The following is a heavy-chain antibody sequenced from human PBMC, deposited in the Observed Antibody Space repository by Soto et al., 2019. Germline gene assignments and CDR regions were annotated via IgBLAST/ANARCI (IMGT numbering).Heavy chain of an antibody. V-gene: IGHV4-34*01. J-gene: IGHJ4*02. D-gene: IGHD2-2*01. CDR1: GGSFSGYY. CDR3: AIGGRRSLNRKYCSSTSCPPTRTFDY. Sequence: SETLSLTCAVYGGSFSGYYWSWIRQPPGKGLEWIGEINHSGSTNYNPSLKSRVTISVDTSKNQFSLKLSSVTAADTAVYYCAIGGRRSLNRKYCSSTSCPPTRTFDYWGQGTLVTVSS. CDR2: INHSGST.